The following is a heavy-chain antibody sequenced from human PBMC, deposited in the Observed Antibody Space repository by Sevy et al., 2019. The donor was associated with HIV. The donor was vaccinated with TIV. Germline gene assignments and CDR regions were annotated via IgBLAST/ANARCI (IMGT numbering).Heavy chain of an antibody. CDR2: IYYSGST. D-gene: IGHD6-6*01. J-gene: IGHJ4*02. CDR1: GGSISSYY. V-gene: IGHV4-59*13. CDR3: ARVFSSSSPFDY. Sequence: SETLSLTCTVSGGSISSYYWSWIRQPPGKGLEWIGYIYYSGSTNYNPSLKSRVTISVDTSKNQFSLMLSSVTAADTAVYYCARVFSSSSPFDYWGQGTLVTVSS.